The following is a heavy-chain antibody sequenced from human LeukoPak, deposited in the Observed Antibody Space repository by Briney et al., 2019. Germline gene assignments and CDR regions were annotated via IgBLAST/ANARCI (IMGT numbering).Heavy chain of an antibody. Sequence: SETLSLTCTVSAGSVSNSDFHWGWVRQTPWRGLEWIGSVYYTGRTDYTPSFQSRVTVSVDTSKNQFSLRLRSVTAADTAFYYCARDSNRYGSGSYFLLDYWGQGILVTVSS. J-gene: IGHJ4*02. CDR3: ARDSNRYGSGSYFLLDY. CDR1: AGSVSNSDFH. CDR2: VYYTGRT. V-gene: IGHV4-39*07. D-gene: IGHD3-10*01.